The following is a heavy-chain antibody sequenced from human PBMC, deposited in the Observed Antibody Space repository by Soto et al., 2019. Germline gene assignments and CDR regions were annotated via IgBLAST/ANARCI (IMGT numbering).Heavy chain of an antibody. D-gene: IGHD4-17*01. CDR3: VRDPPPDSETVYMDV. V-gene: IGHV3-11*01. Sequence: GGSLRLSCAASGFTFSDFYMSWVRQAPGKGLEWISYTSSSGSLIYYADSVKGRFTISRDHANNSLYLQMNSLRVEDTAVYYCVRDPPPDSETVYMDVWGQGKTVTVSS. CDR2: TSSSGSLI. CDR1: GFTFSDFY. J-gene: IGHJ6*02.